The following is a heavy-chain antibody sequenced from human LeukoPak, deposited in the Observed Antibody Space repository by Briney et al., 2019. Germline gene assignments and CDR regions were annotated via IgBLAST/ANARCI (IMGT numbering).Heavy chain of an antibody. CDR3: AKDNLAAGLFFDY. D-gene: IGHD6-13*01. CDR1: GFTFSDYY. CDR2: ISLDGTI. J-gene: IGHJ4*02. Sequence: KSGGSLRLSCAASGFTFSDYYMGWIRQAPGKGLEWVSYISLDGTIYYADSVKGRFTISRDNARNSLYLQMNSLRPEDTAVYYCAKDNLAAGLFFDYWGQGTLVTVSA. V-gene: IGHV3-11*04.